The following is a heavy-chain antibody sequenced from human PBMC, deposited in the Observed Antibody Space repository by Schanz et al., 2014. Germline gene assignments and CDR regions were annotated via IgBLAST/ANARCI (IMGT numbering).Heavy chain of an antibody. CDR3: ARGRGKFDY. J-gene: IGHJ4*02. V-gene: IGHV4-59*01. CDR2: LYYDGAT. CDR1: GGSISRYY. Sequence: QVQLQESGPALVKPSETLSLTCTVSGGSISRYYWSWIRQRPGKGLEWIGYLYYDGATNYNPSLGSRVTISLDMSKNHFSLRLRSVTAADTAVYFCARGRGKFDYWGQGTLVTVSS.